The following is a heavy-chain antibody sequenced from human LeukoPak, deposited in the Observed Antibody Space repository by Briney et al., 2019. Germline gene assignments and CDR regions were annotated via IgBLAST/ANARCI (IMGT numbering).Heavy chain of an antibody. CDR3: ARDLVDGREDWGYTERFDY. D-gene: IGHD2-8*02. CDR1: GGTFSSYA. J-gene: IGHJ4*02. CDR2: IIPIFGTA. Sequence: SVTVSCKASGGTFSSYAISWVRQAPGQGLGWMGGIIPIFGTANYAQKFQGRVTITADESTSTAYMELSSLRSEDTAVYYCARDLVDGREDWGYTERFDYWGQGTRVTVSS. V-gene: IGHV1-69*01.